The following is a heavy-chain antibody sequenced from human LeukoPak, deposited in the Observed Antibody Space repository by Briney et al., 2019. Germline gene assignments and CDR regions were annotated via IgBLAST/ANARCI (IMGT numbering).Heavy chain of an antibody. J-gene: IGHJ5*02. CDR3: ARDGDYDILTGYYPSNWFDP. V-gene: IGHV1-69*13. CDR2: IIPIFGTA. Sequence: SVTVSCKASGGTFSIYAISWVRQAPGQGLEWMGGIIPIFGTANYAQKFQGRVTITADESTSTAYMELSSLRSEDTAVYYCARDGDYDILTGYYPSNWFDPWGQGTLVTVSS. D-gene: IGHD3-9*01. CDR1: GGTFSIYA.